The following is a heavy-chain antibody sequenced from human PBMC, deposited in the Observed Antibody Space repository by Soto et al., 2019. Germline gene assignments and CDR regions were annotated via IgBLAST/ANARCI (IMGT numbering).Heavy chain of an antibody. D-gene: IGHD4-17*01. V-gene: IGHV4-59*01. CDR2: IYYSGST. CDR3: ARASRGDYYYYYYYLDV. CDR1: RVSIRSSS. Sequence: TVPRVSIRSSSRRWPQQHTEKGLEWIGYIYYSGSTNYNPSLKSRVTISVDTSKNQFSLKLSSVTAADTAVYYCARASRGDYYYYYYYLDVWGKGTTVTVSS. J-gene: IGHJ6*03.